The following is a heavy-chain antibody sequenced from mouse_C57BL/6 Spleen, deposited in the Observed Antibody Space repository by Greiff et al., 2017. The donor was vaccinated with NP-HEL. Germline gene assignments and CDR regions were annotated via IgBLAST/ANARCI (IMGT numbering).Heavy chain of an antibody. CDR2: ISSGGSYT. Sequence: EVNVVESGGDLVKPGGSLKLSCAASGFTFSSYGMSWVRQTPDKRLEWVATISSGGSYTYYPDSVKGRFTISRDNAKNTLYLQMSSLKSEDTAMYYCARQRGVDDPAWFAYWGQGTLVTVSA. J-gene: IGHJ3*01. CDR1: GFTFSSYG. V-gene: IGHV5-6*01. CDR3: ARQRGVDDPAWFAY.